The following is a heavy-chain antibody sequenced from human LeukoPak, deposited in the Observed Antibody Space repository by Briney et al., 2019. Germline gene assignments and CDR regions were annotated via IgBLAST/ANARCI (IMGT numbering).Heavy chain of an antibody. CDR1: GGSISSYY. CDR2: IYYSGST. V-gene: IGHV4-59*01. D-gene: IGHD3-22*01. CDR3: ASGSPQNYYDSSGYPYAFDI. J-gene: IGHJ3*02. Sequence: SETLSLTCTVSGGSISSYYWSWIRQPPGKGLEWIGYIYYSGSTNYNPSLKSRVTISVDTSKNQFSLTLSSVTAADTAVYYCASGSPQNYYDSSGYPYAFDIWGQGTMVTVSS.